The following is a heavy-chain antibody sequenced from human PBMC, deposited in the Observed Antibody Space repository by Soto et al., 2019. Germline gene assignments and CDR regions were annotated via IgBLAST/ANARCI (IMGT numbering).Heavy chain of an antibody. CDR2: ISSSSSYI. Sequence: PGGSLRLSCAASGFTFSSYSKNWVRQAPGKGLEWVSSISSSSSYIYYADSVKGRFTISRDNAKNSLYLQMNSLRAEDTAVYYCAREEIAAARGYYYDYWGQGTLVTSPQ. CDR1: GFTFSSYS. J-gene: IGHJ4*02. V-gene: IGHV3-21*01. CDR3: AREEIAAARGYYYDY. D-gene: IGHD6-13*01.